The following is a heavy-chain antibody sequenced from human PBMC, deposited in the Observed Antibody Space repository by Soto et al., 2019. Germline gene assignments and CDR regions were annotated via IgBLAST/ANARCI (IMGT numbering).Heavy chain of an antibody. CDR3: ANPPNCTNGVCYEGYYYYYMDV. Sequence: GGSLRLSCAASGFTFSSYAMSWVRQAPGKGLEWVSAISGSGGSTYYADSVKGRFTISRDNSKNTLYLQMNSLRAEDTAVYYCANPPNCTNGVCYEGYYYYYMDVWGKGTTVTVSS. V-gene: IGHV3-23*01. CDR1: GFTFSSYA. J-gene: IGHJ6*03. D-gene: IGHD2-8*01. CDR2: ISGSGGST.